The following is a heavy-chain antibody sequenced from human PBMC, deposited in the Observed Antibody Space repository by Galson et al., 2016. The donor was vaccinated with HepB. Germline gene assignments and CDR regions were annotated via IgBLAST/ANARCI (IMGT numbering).Heavy chain of an antibody. Sequence: SLRLSCAVSGFTVSSNYMSWVRQPPGKGLEWVSVIYSGGRTDYADSVKGRFSISRDNSQNTVYLQTDSLRADDTAVYYCVRPYSSRWFFGYWGQGTLVTVSS. CDR1: GFTVSSNY. D-gene: IGHD6-13*01. J-gene: IGHJ4*02. CDR2: IYSGGRT. CDR3: VRPYSSRWFFGY. V-gene: IGHV3-66*01.